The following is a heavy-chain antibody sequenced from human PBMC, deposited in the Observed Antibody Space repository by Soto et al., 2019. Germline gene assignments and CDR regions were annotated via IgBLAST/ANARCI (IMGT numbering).Heavy chain of an antibody. J-gene: IGHJ4*02. V-gene: IGHV3-21*06. CDR2: ISSTTNYI. CDR1: GFTFRSYV. Sequence: PGGSLRLSCAASGFTFRSYVMHWVRQAPGKGLEWVSSISSTTNYIYYGDSMKGRFTISRDNAKNSLYLEMNSLRAEDTAVYYCAREAEDLTSNFDYWGQGTLVTVSS. CDR3: AREAEDLTSNFDY.